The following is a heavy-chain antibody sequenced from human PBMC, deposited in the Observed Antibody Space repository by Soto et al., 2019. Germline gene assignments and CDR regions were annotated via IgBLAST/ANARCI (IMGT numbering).Heavy chain of an antibody. CDR2: ISGRGTTT. CDR3: ARLGYCSSATCKYYFYYYGMDV. CDR1: GFSFSSYS. D-gene: IGHD2-2*01. V-gene: IGHV3-48*02. Sequence: GGSLRLSCEASGFSFSSYSMNWVRQAPGKGLEWVSFISGRGTTTFYADSVKARFTVSRDNAKNSLYLEVNSLRDEDTAVYYCARLGYCSSATCKYYFYYYGMDVWGQGTTVTVSS. J-gene: IGHJ6*02.